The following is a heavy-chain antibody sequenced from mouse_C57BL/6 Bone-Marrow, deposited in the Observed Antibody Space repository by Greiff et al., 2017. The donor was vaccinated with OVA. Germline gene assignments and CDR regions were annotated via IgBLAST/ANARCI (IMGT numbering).Heavy chain of an antibody. CDR3: ASHWYFDV. Sequence: VQLKESGAELVKPGASVKLSCTASGFNITDYYMHWVKQRTKQGLEWIGRIDPEDGETKYAPKFQGKATLTADTSSNTAYLQLSSLTSEDTAVYYCASHWYFDVWGTGTTVTVSS. V-gene: IGHV14-2*01. J-gene: IGHJ1*03. CDR2: IDPEDGET. CDR1: GFNITDYY.